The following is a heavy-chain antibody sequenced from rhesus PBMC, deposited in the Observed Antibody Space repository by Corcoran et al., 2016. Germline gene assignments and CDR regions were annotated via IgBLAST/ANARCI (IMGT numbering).Heavy chain of an antibody. J-gene: IGHJ4*01. CDR3: TRDGLDY. Sequence: QVQPVQSGAEVKKPGASVKLSCKASGYTFTSYYINWVRQAPGQVLEGRGLINPSNVNKGYDQKVKGRFTIPRNTSTGTAYMGLSSLRSEDTAVYYCTRDGLDYWGQGVLVTVSS. CDR2: INPSNVNK. CDR1: GYTFTSYY. D-gene: IGHD3-22*01. V-gene: IGHV1S9*01.